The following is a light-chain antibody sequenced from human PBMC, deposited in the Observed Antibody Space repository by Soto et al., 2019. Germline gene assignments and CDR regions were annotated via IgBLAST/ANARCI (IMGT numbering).Light chain of an antibody. J-gene: IGLJ2*01. CDR1: SSNIGANYD. CDR3: QSYDNSMSGSKI. V-gene: IGLV1-40*01. CDR2: GNS. Sequence: QSVLTQPPSVSGTPGQRVTISCTGSSSNIGANYDVHWYQQLPGTAPKLLIYGNSNRPSGVPDRFSCSKSGTSASLAITGLQAEDEADYYCQSYDNSMSGSKIFGGGTKLTVL.